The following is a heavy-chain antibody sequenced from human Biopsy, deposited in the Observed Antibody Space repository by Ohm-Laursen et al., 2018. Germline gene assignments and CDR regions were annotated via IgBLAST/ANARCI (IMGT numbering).Heavy chain of an antibody. V-gene: IGHV3-9*01. CDR1: GFTFSNYE. Sequence: SLRLSCAASGFTFSNYEMNWVRQGPGKGLEWVAGLTWNSGTIAYAGSVRGRFTISRGNAKNSLYLQMNNLTSEDTALYYCVRSLRNYDFLDSWGQGTLVSVSS. J-gene: IGHJ4*02. D-gene: IGHD3-16*01. CDR3: VRSLRNYDFLDS. CDR2: LTWNSGTI.